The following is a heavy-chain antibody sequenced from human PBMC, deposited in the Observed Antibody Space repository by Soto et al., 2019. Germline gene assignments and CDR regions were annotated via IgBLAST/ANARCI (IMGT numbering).Heavy chain of an antibody. Sequence: PGESLKICFQGSGYRFTRYGLALVRQMPGKRLESMWIIFLSDSDTRYSRCFQGQVTIPPDXSISTADLQRNSMKASDTAMYYCERWFRYYDIGGRSELGWFDAWGQGTLVTVSS. D-gene: IGHD3-22*01. CDR1: GYRFTRYG. J-gene: IGHJ5*02. CDR2: IFLSDSDT. V-gene: IGHV5-51*01. CDR3: ERWFRYYDIGGRSELGWFDA.